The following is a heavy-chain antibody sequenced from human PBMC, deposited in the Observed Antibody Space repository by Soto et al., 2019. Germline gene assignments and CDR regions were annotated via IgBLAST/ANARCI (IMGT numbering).Heavy chain of an antibody. J-gene: IGHJ6*02. CDR2: ISGGGGTT. CDR3: AKGKVAYDNSGLQYFYYFPMNV. V-gene: IGHV3-23*01. CDR1: EFTFSSYA. Sequence: ESGGALVQPGGSLRLSCAASEFTFSSYAMNWVRQAPGKGLEWVSVISGGGGTTYYADSVKGRFRISRDNSKNTLYLQRNSLRVEDTAVYYCAKGKVAYDNSGLQYFYYFPMNVWGQGTTVTVSS. D-gene: IGHD3-22*01.